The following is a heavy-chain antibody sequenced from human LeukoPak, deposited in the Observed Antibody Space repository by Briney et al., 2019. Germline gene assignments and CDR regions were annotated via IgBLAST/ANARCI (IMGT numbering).Heavy chain of an antibody. CDR1: GGSISTYY. CDR3: ARGGVNYCSSTSCYQTVQYNWFDP. CDR2: IYHSGST. D-gene: IGHD2-2*01. Sequence: SETLSLTCTVSGGSISTYYWNWIRQPPGKGLEWIGYIYHSGSTNYNPSLKSRVTISVDKSKNQFSLKLSSVTAADTAVYYCARGGVNYCSSTSCYQTVQYNWFDPWGQGTLVTVSS. J-gene: IGHJ5*02. V-gene: IGHV4-59*12.